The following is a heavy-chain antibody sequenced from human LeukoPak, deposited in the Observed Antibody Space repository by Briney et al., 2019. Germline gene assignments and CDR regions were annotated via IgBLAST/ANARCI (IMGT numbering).Heavy chain of an antibody. D-gene: IGHD3-3*01. CDR2: IYHRGST. Sequence: PSEALSLTCTVSGYSISNGYYWGWIRQPPGKGLEWVGSIYHRGSTYYNPSLRSRVTISLDRSKKKFSLKLTSVSAADTAVYFCARGAEYYAIWRGYAGYSDYWGQGISVTVSS. CDR3: ARGAEYYAIWRGYAGYSDY. CDR1: GYSISNGYY. J-gene: IGHJ4*02. V-gene: IGHV4-38-2*02.